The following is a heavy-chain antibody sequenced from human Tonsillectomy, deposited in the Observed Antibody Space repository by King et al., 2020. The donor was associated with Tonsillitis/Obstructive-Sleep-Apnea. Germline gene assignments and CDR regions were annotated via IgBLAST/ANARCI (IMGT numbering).Heavy chain of an antibody. CDR1: GFTFNNAW. J-gene: IGHJ4*02. Sequence: VQLVESGGGLVKPGGSLRLSCAASGFTFNNAWWSWVRQAPGKGLEWFGRIKSTTDVGTTDYAAPVKGRFTISRDDSKNTLYLQLNSLYIEDTAVYYCTTVLEYHLLSFDYWGQGTLVTVSS. D-gene: IGHD3-3*01. CDR3: TTVLEYHLLSFDY. V-gene: IGHV3-15*01. CDR2: IKSTTDVGTT.